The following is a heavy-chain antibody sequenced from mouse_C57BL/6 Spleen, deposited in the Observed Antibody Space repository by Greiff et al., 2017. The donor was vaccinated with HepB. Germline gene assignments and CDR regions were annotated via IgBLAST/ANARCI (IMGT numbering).Heavy chain of an antibody. D-gene: IGHD1-1*01. Sequence: QVQLQQPGAELVKPGASVKMSCKASGYTFTSYWITWVKQRPGQGLEWIGDIYPGSGSTNYNEKFKSKATLTVDTSSSTAYMQLSSLTSEDSAVYYCARRLLRRDYFDYWGQGTTLTVSS. J-gene: IGHJ2*01. CDR3: ARRLLRRDYFDY. CDR1: GYTFTSYW. V-gene: IGHV1-55*01. CDR2: IYPGSGST.